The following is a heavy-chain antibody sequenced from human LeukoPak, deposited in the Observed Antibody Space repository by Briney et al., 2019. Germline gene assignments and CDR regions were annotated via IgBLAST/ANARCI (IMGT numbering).Heavy chain of an antibody. CDR2: INSNSGHT. V-gene: IGHV1-2*02. Sequence: ASVKVSCKASGDTFTGYYIHWVRQAPGQGLEWVGWINSNSGHTKYAQKFQGRVTMTRDTSISTAYMELSRLTSDDTAVYYCARDPPPTYYDSSGYYLPSRKFEYWGQGTLVTVSS. CDR1: GDTFTGYY. J-gene: IGHJ4*02. D-gene: IGHD3-22*01. CDR3: ARDPPPTYYDSSGYYLPSRKFEY.